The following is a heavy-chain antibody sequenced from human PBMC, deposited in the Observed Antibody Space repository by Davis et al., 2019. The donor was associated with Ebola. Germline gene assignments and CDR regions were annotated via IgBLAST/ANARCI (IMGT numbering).Heavy chain of an antibody. J-gene: IGHJ4*02. V-gene: IGHV3-23*01. CDR2: IIGICGRT. CDR3: AKVLSGSWFSLDGEGFDS. Sequence: GESLKISCAASGFTFTSHGMDWVRQAPGQGLAWVSFIIGICGRTYYPDSVKGRFTISRDSSNNMVYLKMNSLRVADTGIYYCAKVLSGSWFSLDGEGFDSWGQGTQVTVSS. CDR1: GFTFTSHG. D-gene: IGHD2-15*01.